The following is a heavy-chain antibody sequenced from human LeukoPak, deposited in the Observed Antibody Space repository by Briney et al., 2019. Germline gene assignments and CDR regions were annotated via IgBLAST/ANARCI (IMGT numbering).Heavy chain of an antibody. CDR1: RFTFSSYW. CDR2: INSDGSST. CDR3: ARVAYGSLLAY. Sequence: GGSLRLSCAASRFTFSSYWMHWVRQAPGKGLVWVSRINSDGSSTSYADSVKGRFTISRDNAKNTVHLQMNSLRAEDTAVYYCARVAYGSLLAYWGQGALVTVSS. J-gene: IGHJ4*02. D-gene: IGHD3-10*01. V-gene: IGHV3-74*01.